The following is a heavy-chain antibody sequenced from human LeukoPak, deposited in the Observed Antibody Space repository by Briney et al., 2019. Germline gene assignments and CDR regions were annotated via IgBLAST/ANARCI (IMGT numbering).Heavy chain of an antibody. CDR1: GGSFSGYY. CDR2: INHSGST. V-gene: IGHV4-34*01. CDR3: ARLSYSSSRRNKFDY. Sequence: PSETLSLTCAVYGGSFSGYYWNWVRQPPGKGLEWIGEINHSGSTNYNPSLKSRVTISVDTSKNQFSLKLSSVTAADTAVYYCARLSYSSSRRNKFDYWGQGTLVTVSS. J-gene: IGHJ4*02. D-gene: IGHD6-13*01.